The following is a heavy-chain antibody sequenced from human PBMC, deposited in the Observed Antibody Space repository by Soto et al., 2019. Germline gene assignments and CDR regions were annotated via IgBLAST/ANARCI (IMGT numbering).Heavy chain of an antibody. CDR1: GGTFSSYA. V-gene: IGHV1-69*13. CDR3: ARAGLAVAGPDRFDP. Sequence: SVKVSCKASGGTFSSYAISWVRQAPGQGLEWMGGIIPIFGTANYAQTFQGRVTITADESTSTAYMELSSLRSEDTAVYYCARAGLAVAGPDRFDPWGQGTLVTVSS. CDR2: IIPIFGTA. D-gene: IGHD6-19*01. J-gene: IGHJ5*02.